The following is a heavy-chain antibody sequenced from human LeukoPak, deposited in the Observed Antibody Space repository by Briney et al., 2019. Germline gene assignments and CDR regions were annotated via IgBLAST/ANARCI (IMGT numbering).Heavy chain of an antibody. Sequence: GGSLRLSCAASGFTFSSNAMSSVRQAPGKGLEWVSSITGSGGNTFYADSVKGRFTISRDNSKNTLHLQMNSLRAEDTAVYYCARRGSSSYYFDFWGQGTLVTVSS. D-gene: IGHD6-6*01. J-gene: IGHJ4*02. CDR3: ARRGSSSYYFDF. CDR2: ITGSGGNT. CDR1: GFTFSSNA. V-gene: IGHV3-23*01.